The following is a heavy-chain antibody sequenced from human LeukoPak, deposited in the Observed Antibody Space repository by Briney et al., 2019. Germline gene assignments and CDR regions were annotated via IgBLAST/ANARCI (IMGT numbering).Heavy chain of an antibody. CDR2: VNGPGDWT. Sequence: GGSLRLSCAASGFTFSSHWMHWVRQAPGEGLVWVSRVNGPGDWTHYADSVRGRFIISRDSAENTISLQMNNLRAEDTAVYFCAREVFEGQRQSDAFDVWGQGTMVTVSS. J-gene: IGHJ3*01. V-gene: IGHV3-74*01. D-gene: IGHD6-25*01. CDR3: AREVFEGQRQSDAFDV. CDR1: GFTFSSHW.